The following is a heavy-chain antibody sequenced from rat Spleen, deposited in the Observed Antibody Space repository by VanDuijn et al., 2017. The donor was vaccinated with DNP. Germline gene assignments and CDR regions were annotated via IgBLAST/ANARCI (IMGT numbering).Heavy chain of an antibody. Sequence: EVQLVESGGGLVQPGRSLKLSCAVSRITFSDHNMAWVRQAPTKGLEWVATISYDGSSTYYRDSVKGRFTISRDNAKSTLYLQMDSLRSEDTATYYCARNGMYTTDYWTFDYWGQGVMVTVSS. CDR2: ISYDGSST. CDR1: RITFSDHN. D-gene: IGHD1-6*01. V-gene: IGHV5-7*01. J-gene: IGHJ2*01. CDR3: ARNGMYTTDYWTFDY.